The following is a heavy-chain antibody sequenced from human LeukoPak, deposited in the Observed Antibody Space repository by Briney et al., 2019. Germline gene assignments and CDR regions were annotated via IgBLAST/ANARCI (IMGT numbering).Heavy chain of an antibody. J-gene: IGHJ4*02. Sequence: SETLSLTCTVSGYSISSGYYWGWIRQPPGKGLEWIGSIYHSGSTYYNPSLKSRVTISVDTSKNQFSLKLSSVTAADTAVYYCARATRTYYYDSSGYYSPHFDYWGQGTLVTVSS. CDR2: IYHSGST. CDR3: ARATRTYYYDSSGYYSPHFDY. D-gene: IGHD3-22*01. V-gene: IGHV4-38-2*02. CDR1: GYSISSGYY.